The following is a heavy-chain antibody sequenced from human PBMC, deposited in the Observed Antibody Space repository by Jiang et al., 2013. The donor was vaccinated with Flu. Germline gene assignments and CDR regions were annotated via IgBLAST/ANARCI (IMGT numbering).Heavy chain of an antibody. V-gene: IGHV5-10-1*01. CDR2: IDPRSSYT. CDR3: ARHALGSSGWHYFDD. CDR1: GYSFTNYW. J-gene: IGHJ4*02. D-gene: IGHD6-25*01. Sequence: VQLVESGAEVKKPGESLTISCKTSGYSFTNYWITWVRQMPGKGLEWMGRIDPRSSYTSYSPSFQGHVTISVDKSITTAYLQWSSLEASDTAMYYCARHALGSSGWHYFDDWGQGTLVTVSS.